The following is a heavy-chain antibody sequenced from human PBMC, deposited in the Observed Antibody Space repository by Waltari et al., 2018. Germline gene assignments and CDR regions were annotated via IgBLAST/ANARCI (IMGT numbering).Heavy chain of an antibody. Sequence: QVQLVQSGAEVKKPGASVKVSCKASGYTFTSYYMHWVRQAPGQGLEWMGIINPSGGSTSYAQKFQGRVTMTRDTSTSTVYMELSSLRSEDTAVYYCARDPMGRGVSYYYGMDVWGQGTTVTVSS. J-gene: IGHJ6*02. CDR1: GYTFTSYY. D-gene: IGHD3-10*01. V-gene: IGHV1-46*01. CDR2: INPSGGST. CDR3: ARDPMGRGVSYYYGMDV.